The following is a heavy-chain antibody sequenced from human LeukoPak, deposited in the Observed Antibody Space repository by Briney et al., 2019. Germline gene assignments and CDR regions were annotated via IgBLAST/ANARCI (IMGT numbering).Heavy chain of an antibody. J-gene: IGHJ4*02. V-gene: IGHV1-58*02. CDR1: GFTFTNSP. Sequence: GTSVKVSCKASGFTFTNSPMQWVRQARGQPLDWIGWIVVGSGDTNYAQKFQERVTLTRDLSTSTAYMELRSLRSEDTAVYYCATGSGWYSPDYWGQGTLVTVSS. CDR2: IVVGSGDT. D-gene: IGHD6-19*01. CDR3: ATGSGWYSPDY.